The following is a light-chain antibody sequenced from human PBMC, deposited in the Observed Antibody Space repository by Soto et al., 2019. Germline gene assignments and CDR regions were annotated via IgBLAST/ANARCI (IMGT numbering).Light chain of an antibody. Sequence: EIVLTQSPATLSLSPGERATLSCRASQSVGDQLAWYQQKPGQAPRLLIYDASNRATGIPTWFSGSGSGTDLTLTISSLEPKDFAVYYCVQRLNFPWTVGPGTKVEIK. CDR1: QSVGDQ. CDR3: VQRLNFPWT. J-gene: IGKJ1*01. V-gene: IGKV3-11*01. CDR2: DAS.